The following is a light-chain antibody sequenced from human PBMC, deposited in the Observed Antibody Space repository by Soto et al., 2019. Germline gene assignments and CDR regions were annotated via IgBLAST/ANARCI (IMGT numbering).Light chain of an antibody. Sequence: QSVLTQPPSASGTPGQTITISCSGSMSNTEVHSVHWYQQLPGTAPKLLIYDNNKRPSGIPDRFSGSKSGTSATLGITGLQTGDEADYYCGTWDSSLSVVVFGGGTKLTVL. J-gene: IGLJ2*01. CDR3: GTWDSSLSVVV. CDR2: DNN. CDR1: MSNTEVHS. V-gene: IGLV1-51*01.